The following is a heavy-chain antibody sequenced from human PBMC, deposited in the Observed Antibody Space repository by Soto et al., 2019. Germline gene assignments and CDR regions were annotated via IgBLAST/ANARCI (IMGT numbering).Heavy chain of an antibody. CDR1: TFTLSTYG. CDR3: ARGAEYQVLSRDYFYGMDV. D-gene: IGHD2-2*01. J-gene: IGHJ6*02. V-gene: IGHV3-30*03. CDR2: ISYDGNNK. Sequence: QVQLVESGGGVVQPGRSLRLSCAASTFTLSTYGMHWVRQAPGKGLEWVAVISYDGNNKYYADSVKGRFTISRDNSRNTLSLQMNSLTTEDKAVYYCARGAEYQVLSRDYFYGMDVWGQGIMVTVSS.